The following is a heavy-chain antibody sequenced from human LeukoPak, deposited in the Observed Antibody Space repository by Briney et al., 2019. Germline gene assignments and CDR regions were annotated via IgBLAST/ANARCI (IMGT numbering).Heavy chain of an antibody. V-gene: IGHV4-38-2*02. J-gene: IGHJ4*02. D-gene: IGHD3-22*01. Sequence: TSETLSLTCTVSGYSISSGYYWGWIRQPPGKGLEWIGSIYHSGSTYYNPSLKSRVTISVDTSKNQFSLKLSSVTAADTAVYYCAGTYYYDSSGYYHYSLWGQGTLVTVSS. CDR2: IYHSGST. CDR1: GYSISSGYY. CDR3: AGTYYYDSSGYYHYSL.